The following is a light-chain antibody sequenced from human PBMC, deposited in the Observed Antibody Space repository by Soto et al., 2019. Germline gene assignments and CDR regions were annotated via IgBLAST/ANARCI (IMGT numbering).Light chain of an antibody. J-gene: IGKJ1*01. V-gene: IGKV3-15*01. CDR1: QSVSSN. CDR2: GAS. Sequence: EILRTQSPATLSVSQGERATLSCRASQSVSSNLAWYQQKPGQAPRLLIYGASTRATGIPARFSGSGSGTEFTLTLSSLQSEDFAVYYCQQYNNWPQTFGQGTKVDIK. CDR3: QQYNNWPQT.